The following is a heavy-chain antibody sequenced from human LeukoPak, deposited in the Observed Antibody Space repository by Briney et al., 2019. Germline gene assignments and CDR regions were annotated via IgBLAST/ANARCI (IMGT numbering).Heavy chain of an antibody. Sequence: SXXASGFTFDTYXMHWVRQAPGKXXGGVSRIHRDGNNINYADFVQGRFTVSRDNAKNTLYLQMHSLRVEDTAMYYCARGLRDRYGMDVWGQGTTVTVSS. CDR3: ARGLRDRYGMDV. J-gene: IGHJ6*02. CDR2: IHRDGNNI. V-gene: IGHV3-74*01. CDR1: GFTFDTYX.